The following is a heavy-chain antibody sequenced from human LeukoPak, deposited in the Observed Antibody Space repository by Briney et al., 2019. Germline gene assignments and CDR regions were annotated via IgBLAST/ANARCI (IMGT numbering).Heavy chain of an antibody. CDR2: IRSKAYGGTK. CDR3: TTQYVDTAMVGFDY. D-gene: IGHD5-18*01. Sequence: GGSLRLSCTASGFTFGDYGMSWFRQAPGKGLEWVGFIRSKAYGGTKEYAASVKGRFTISRDDSKSIAYLQMNSLKTEDTAVYYCTTQYVDTAMVGFDYWGQGTLVTVSS. CDR1: GFTFGDYG. J-gene: IGHJ4*02. V-gene: IGHV3-49*03.